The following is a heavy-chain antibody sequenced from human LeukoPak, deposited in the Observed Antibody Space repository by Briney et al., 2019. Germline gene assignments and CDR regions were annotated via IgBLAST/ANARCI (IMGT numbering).Heavy chain of an antibody. J-gene: IGHJ4*02. CDR2: IYHSGST. CDR1: GGSISSGGYY. V-gene: IGHV4-61*08. CDR3: ARGSSYSGYSEYYFDY. Sequence: SETLSLTCTVSGGSISSGGYYWSWIRQPPGKGLEWIGYIYHSGSTYYNPSLKSRVTISVDTSKNQFSLKLSSVTAADTAVYCCARGSSYSGYSEYYFDYWGQGTLVTVSS. D-gene: IGHD5-12*01.